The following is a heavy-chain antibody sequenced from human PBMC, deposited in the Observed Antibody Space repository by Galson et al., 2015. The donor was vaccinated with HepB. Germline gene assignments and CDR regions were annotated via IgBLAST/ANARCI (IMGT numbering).Heavy chain of an antibody. CDR3: ARTPSQWELLDH. CDR2: INPGGGSA. J-gene: IGHJ4*02. D-gene: IGHD1-26*01. CDR1: GYTFITYY. V-gene: IGHV1-46*01. Sequence: SCKASGYTFITYYMHWVRQAPGQGLEWMGVINPGGGSATYAQKFQGRVTMTRDTSTSTVYMEMSSLRSEDTAVYYCARTPSQWELLDHWGQGTLVTVSS.